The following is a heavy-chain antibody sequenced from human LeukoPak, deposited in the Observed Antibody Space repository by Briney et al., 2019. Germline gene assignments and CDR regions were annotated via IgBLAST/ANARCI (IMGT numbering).Heavy chain of an antibody. D-gene: IGHD6-25*01. V-gene: IGHV4-59*01. CDR2: IYYSGRT. Sequence: SETLSLTCTVSGGSISSYYWSWIRQPPGKGLEWIGYIYYSGRTNYNPSLKSRVTISVDTSKDQFSLKLSSVTAADTAVYYCARDMSSGDAIDIWGQGTMVIVSS. CDR3: ARDMSSGDAIDI. J-gene: IGHJ3*02. CDR1: GGSISSYY.